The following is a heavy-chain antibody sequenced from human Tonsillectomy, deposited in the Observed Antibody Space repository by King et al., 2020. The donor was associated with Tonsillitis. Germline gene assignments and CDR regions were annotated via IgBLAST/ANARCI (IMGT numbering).Heavy chain of an antibody. CDR3: ARVTYDILTGFYIDYFDY. J-gene: IGHJ4*02. V-gene: IGHV3-21*01. CDR1: GFTFSSYS. D-gene: IGHD3-9*01. Sequence: VQLVESGGGLVKPGGSLRLSCAASGFTFSSYSMNWVRQAPGKGLEWVSSISSGSSYIHYADSVKGRFTISRDNAKNSLYLQMNRLRAEDTALYYCARVTYDILTGFYIDYFDYWGQGTLVTVSS. CDR2: ISSGSSYI.